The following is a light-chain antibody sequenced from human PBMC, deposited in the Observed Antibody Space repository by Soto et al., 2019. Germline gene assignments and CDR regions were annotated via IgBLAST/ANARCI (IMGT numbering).Light chain of an antibody. J-gene: IGLJ1*01. V-gene: IGLV1-40*01. CDR2: ENN. Sequence: QSVLTQPPSVSEAPGQRVTISCTGSSSNIGAGYEAHWYQQVPGTAPKLLIYENNNRPSGVPDRFSGSKSCTSASLAITGRQAEDEAEYYCQSYDSSLSGYVFGTGTKLTVL. CDR3: QSYDSSLSGYV. CDR1: SSNIGAGYE.